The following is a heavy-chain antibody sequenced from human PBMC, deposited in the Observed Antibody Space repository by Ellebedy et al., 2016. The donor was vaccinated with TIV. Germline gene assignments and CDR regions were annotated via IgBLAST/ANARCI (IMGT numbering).Heavy chain of an antibody. Sequence: GESLKISXRASGYTFTNHWIAWMRQMPGKGLEWMGLINPGASNTIYSPSFQGQVTISVDKSINSAFLQWSSLRASDTAFYYCTRNYCTGGSCFDSWGQGTPVIVSS. CDR3: TRNYCTGGSCFDS. CDR2: INPGASNT. J-gene: IGHJ5*01. CDR1: GYTFTNHW. D-gene: IGHD2-8*02. V-gene: IGHV5-51*01.